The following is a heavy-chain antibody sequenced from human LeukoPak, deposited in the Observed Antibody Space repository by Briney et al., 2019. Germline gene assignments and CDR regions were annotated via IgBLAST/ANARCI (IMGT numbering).Heavy chain of an antibody. V-gene: IGHV3-23*01. D-gene: IGHD2-2*01. CDR2: ISGSDERT. CDR3: AKRLTGCSSSSCYHP. Sequence: PGGSLRLSCAASGFTFNSYAMNWVRQAPEKGLEWVSGISGSDERTWYADSVKGRFTVSRDNSKNTLYLQMNSLRAEDTAVCYCAKRLTGCSSSSCYHPWGQGTLVTVSS. CDR1: GFTFNSYA. J-gene: IGHJ5*02.